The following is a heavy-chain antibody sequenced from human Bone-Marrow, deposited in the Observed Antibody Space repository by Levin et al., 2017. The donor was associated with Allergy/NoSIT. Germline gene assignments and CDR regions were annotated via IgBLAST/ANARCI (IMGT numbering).Heavy chain of an antibody. J-gene: IGHJ3*02. CDR2: ISYGGSA. V-gene: IGHV4-59*08. Sequence: PSETLSLTCTVSGGSISSYYWSWVRQPPGKGLEWIGYISYGGSANYNPSLKSRVTISLDTSKNQFSLKVSSVTAADTAVYYCARPYSSSWYNAFDSWGQGTMVTVSS. CDR1: GGSISSYY. CDR3: ARPYSSSWYNAFDS. D-gene: IGHD6-13*01.